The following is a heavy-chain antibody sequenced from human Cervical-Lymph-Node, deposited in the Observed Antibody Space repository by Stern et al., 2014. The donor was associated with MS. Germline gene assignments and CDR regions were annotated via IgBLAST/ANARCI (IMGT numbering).Heavy chain of an antibody. D-gene: IGHD1-14*01. CDR1: GFKFSIYW. CDR2: IYPGDAET. CDR3: ARQTTAWASDV. Sequence: EMQLVESGAELIRPGESLKISCKGSGFKFSIYWIAWVRQMPGKGLEWMGIIYPGDAETRYSPAFQSQVTMYAYKSTSTAYLPWSSLNASDTAMYFCARQTTAWASDVWGQGTLVTVSS. J-gene: IGHJ4*02. V-gene: IGHV5-51*01.